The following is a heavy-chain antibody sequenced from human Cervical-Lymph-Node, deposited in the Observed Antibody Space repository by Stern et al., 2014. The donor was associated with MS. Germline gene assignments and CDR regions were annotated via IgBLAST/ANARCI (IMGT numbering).Heavy chain of an antibody. CDR2: IGSSGADI. J-gene: IGHJ2*01. CDR1: GFSFSSYR. Sequence: EVQLVQSGGGLEQPGGSLRLSCVGSGFSFSSYRMTWVRQAPGKGLEWGSDIGSSGADIYYADSVSGRFTVSRDNAKTSLYLQMNTLRGDDTAMYYCARERGGRYCSGGDCYYNWFYDLWGRGTLVTVSS. V-gene: IGHV3-48*01. CDR3: ARERGGRYCSGGDCYYNWFYDL. D-gene: IGHD2-15*01.